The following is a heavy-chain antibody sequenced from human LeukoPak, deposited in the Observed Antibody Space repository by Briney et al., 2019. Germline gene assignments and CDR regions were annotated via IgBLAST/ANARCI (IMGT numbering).Heavy chain of an antibody. CDR1: GFTFSSYS. CDR3: AKGDYYDSSGYSDY. J-gene: IGHJ4*02. Sequence: PGGSLRLSCAASGFTFSSYSMNWVRQAPGKGLEWVSGISWNSGSIDYADSVKGRFTISRDNAKNSLYLQMNSLRAEDTALYYCAKGDYYDSSGYSDYWGQGTLVTVSS. V-gene: IGHV3-9*01. CDR2: ISWNSGSI. D-gene: IGHD3-22*01.